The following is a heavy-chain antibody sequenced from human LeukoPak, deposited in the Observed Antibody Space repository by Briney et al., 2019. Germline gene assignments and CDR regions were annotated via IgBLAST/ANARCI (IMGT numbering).Heavy chain of an antibody. Sequence: PSETLSLTCTVSGGSISSYYWNWIRQFPGKGLEWIGYIYYSGSTNYNPSLKSRVTISVDTSKNQFSLKLSSVTAADTAVYYCARTNSNYYYYHLDVWGKGTTVTVSS. CDR3: ARTNSNYYYYHLDV. CDR2: IYYSGST. V-gene: IGHV4-59*01. CDR1: GGSISSYY. J-gene: IGHJ6*03. D-gene: IGHD4-11*01.